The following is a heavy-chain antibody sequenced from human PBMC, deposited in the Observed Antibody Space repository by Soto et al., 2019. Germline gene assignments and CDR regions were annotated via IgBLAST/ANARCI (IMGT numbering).Heavy chain of an antibody. J-gene: IGHJ6*02. CDR2: ISSSGSTK. Sequence: GGSLRLSCEGSGFTFSSYEMNWVRQAPGKGLEWVSYISSSGSTKNYADSVKGRFTISRDNVKNSLYLQMNSLRAEDTAVYYCARVPRNFYYNGMDVWGQGTTVTVSS. CDR3: ARVPRNFYYNGMDV. V-gene: IGHV3-48*03. CDR1: GFTFSSYE.